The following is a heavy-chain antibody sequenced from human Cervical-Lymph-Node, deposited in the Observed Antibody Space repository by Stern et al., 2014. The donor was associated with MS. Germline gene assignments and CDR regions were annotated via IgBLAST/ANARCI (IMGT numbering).Heavy chain of an antibody. V-gene: IGHV3-30*04. D-gene: IGHD2-21*02. CDR2: ISSDGSKK. Sequence: VQLVQSGGGVVQPGKSLRLSCTASGFTFSSFAIHWVRQAPGKGLEWVAVISSDGSKKDYADSVKGRFNISSANSMNTAYLQVNSLRAGDTAVFYCARRLGPGDACHYYYAMDVWGQGTPVAVSS. CDR3: ARRLGPGDACHYYYAMDV. CDR1: GFTFSSFA. J-gene: IGHJ6*02.